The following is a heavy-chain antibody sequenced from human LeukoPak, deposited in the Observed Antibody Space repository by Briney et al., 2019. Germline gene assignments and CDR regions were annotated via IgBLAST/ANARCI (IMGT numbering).Heavy chain of an antibody. CDR3: ANTYSSSWYPLFDS. Sequence: GGSLRLSCAASGFTFSSSAMSWVRQAPGKGLEWVSTIVGSGDSTYYADSVKGRFTISRDNSKNTLYLQMNSLRAEDTAVYYCANTYSSSWYPLFDSWGQGTLVTVSS. CDR1: GFTFSSSA. V-gene: IGHV3-23*01. J-gene: IGHJ4*02. D-gene: IGHD6-13*01. CDR2: IVGSGDST.